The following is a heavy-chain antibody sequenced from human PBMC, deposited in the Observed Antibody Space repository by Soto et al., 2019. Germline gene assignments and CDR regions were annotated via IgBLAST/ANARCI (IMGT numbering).Heavy chain of an antibody. Sequence: GGSLRLSCAASGFTFSSYGMHWVRQAPGKGLEWVAVISYDGSNKYYADSVKGRFTISRDNSKNTLYLQMNSLRAEDTAVYYCAKDDSQLAYYYYGMDVWGQGTTVTVSS. D-gene: IGHD2-21*02. CDR3: AKDDSQLAYYYYGMDV. J-gene: IGHJ6*02. V-gene: IGHV3-30*18. CDR1: GFTFSSYG. CDR2: ISYDGSNK.